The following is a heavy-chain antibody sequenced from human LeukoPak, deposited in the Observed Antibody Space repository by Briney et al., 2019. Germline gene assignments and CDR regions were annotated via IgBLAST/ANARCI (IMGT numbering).Heavy chain of an antibody. CDR1: GGSISSYY. CDR3: ARDLAAADTYYYYYGMDV. CDR2: IYTSGST. Sequence: SETLSLTCTVSGGSISSYYWSWIRQPAGKGLEWIGRIYTSGSTNYNPSLKSRVTMSVDTSKNQFSLKLSSVTAADTAVYYCARDLAAADTYYYYYGMDVWGQGTTVTVS. J-gene: IGHJ6*02. V-gene: IGHV4-4*07. D-gene: IGHD6-13*01.